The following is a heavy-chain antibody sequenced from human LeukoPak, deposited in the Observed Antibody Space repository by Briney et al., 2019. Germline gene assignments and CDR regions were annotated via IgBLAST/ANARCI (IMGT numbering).Heavy chain of an antibody. CDR3: TRGYCSGGSCFAFDY. V-gene: IGHV3-20*04. CDR1: GFTFSTYA. D-gene: IGHD2-15*01. J-gene: IGHJ4*02. CDR2: INWNGGSI. Sequence: GSLRLSCAASGFTFSTYAMNWVRQAPGKGLEWVSGINWNGGSIGYADSVKGRFTVSRDDAKNSLYLQMTSLRAEDTALYYCTRGYCSGGSCFAFDYWGQGTLVTVSS.